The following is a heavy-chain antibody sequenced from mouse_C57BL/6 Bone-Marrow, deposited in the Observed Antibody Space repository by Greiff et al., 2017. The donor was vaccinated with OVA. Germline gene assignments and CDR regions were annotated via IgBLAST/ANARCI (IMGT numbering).Heavy chain of an antibody. Sequence: QVQLKESGAELARPGASVKLSCKASGYTFTSYGISWVKQRTGQGLEWIGEIYPRSGNTYYNEKFKGKATLTADKSSSTAYMELRILTSEVSAVYFSARLRYYGSSDYWGQGTTLTVSS. CDR2: IYPRSGNT. CDR1: GYTFTSYG. J-gene: IGHJ2*01. CDR3: ARLRYYGSSDY. V-gene: IGHV1-81*01. D-gene: IGHD1-1*01.